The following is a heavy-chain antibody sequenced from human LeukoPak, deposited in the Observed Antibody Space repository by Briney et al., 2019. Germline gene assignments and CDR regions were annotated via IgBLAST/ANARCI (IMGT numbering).Heavy chain of an antibody. V-gene: IGHV3-21*01. CDR2: IAGSSGYI. Sequence: GGSLRLSCAASGFTFSSYTMNWVRQAPGKGLEWVSSIAGSSGYISYADSVKGRFTISRDNAKKSLYLQMTSLTAEDTAVYYCARDRGAYCGGDCYLGFDYWGQGTLVTVSS. D-gene: IGHD2-21*02. J-gene: IGHJ4*02. CDR3: ARDRGAYCGGDCYLGFDY. CDR1: GFTFSSYT.